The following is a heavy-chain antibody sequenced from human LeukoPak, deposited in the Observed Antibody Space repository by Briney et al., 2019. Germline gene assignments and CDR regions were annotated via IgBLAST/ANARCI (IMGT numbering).Heavy chain of an antibody. V-gene: IGHV1-69*06. CDR1: GGTFSSYA. Sequence: SVKVSCKASGGTFSSYAISWVRQAPGQGLEWMGGIIPIFGTANYAQKFQGRVTITADKSTSTAYMELSSLRSEDTAVYYCARDMYSSGWYGGDAFDIWGQGTMVTVSS. D-gene: IGHD6-19*01. CDR2: IIPIFGTA. J-gene: IGHJ3*02. CDR3: ARDMYSSGWYGGDAFDI.